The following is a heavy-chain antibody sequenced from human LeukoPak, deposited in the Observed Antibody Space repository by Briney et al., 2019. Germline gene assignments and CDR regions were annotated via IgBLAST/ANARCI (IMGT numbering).Heavy chain of an antibody. J-gene: IGHJ4*02. CDR3: ARLGAGPTYYDFWSGYSSFYFDY. V-gene: IGHV4-39*01. Sequence: SETLSLTCTVSGDSFSSSSHYWGWLRQPPGRGLEWIGSIRNSGNTYYSPSLKSRVTISVDTSKNQFSLKLSSVTAADTAVYYCARLGAGPTYYDFWSGYSSFYFDYWGQGTLVTVSS. CDR1: GDSFSSSSHY. CDR2: IRNSGNT. D-gene: IGHD3-3*01.